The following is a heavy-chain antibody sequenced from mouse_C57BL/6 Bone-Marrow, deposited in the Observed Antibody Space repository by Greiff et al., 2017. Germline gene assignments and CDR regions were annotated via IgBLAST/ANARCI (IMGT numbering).Heavy chain of an antibody. J-gene: IGHJ4*01. V-gene: IGHV1-80*01. CDR2: IYPGDGDT. D-gene: IGHD2-10*01. CDR3: ASSFYGNYAMDY. Sequence: QVQLKQSGAELVKPGASVKISCKASGYAFSSYWVNWVKQRPGKGLEWIGQIYPGDGDTNYNGKFKGKATLTADKSSSTAYMQLSSLTSEDSAVYFCASSFYGNYAMDYWGQGTSVTVSS. CDR1: GYAFSSYW.